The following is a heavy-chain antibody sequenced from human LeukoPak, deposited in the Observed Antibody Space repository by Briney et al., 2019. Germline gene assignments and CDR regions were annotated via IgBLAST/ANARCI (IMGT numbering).Heavy chain of an antibody. Sequence: GASVKVSCKVSGYTLTELSMHWVRQAPGKGLEWMGGFDPEDGETIYAQKFQGRVTMTEDTSTDTAYMELSSLRSEDTAVYYCATSGTYGGLYDYVWGSSSGAFDIWGQGTMVTVSS. CDR2: FDPEDGET. CDR3: ATSGTYGGLYDYVWGSSSGAFDI. D-gene: IGHD3-16*01. J-gene: IGHJ3*02. V-gene: IGHV1-24*01. CDR1: GYTLTELS.